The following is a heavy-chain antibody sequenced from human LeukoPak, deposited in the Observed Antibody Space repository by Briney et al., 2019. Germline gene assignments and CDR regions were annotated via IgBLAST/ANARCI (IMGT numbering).Heavy chain of an antibody. CDR3: ARVDREYCSSTSCAFDY. CDR2: IDPSGGST. J-gene: IGHJ4*02. D-gene: IGHD2-2*01. Sequence: ASVKVSCKASGYTFTSYYMHWVRQAPGQGLEWMGIIDPSGGSTSYAQKFQGRVTMTRDTSTSTVYMELSSLRSEDTAVYYCARVDREYCSSTSCAFDYWGQGTLVTVSS. CDR1: GYTFTSYY. V-gene: IGHV1-46*01.